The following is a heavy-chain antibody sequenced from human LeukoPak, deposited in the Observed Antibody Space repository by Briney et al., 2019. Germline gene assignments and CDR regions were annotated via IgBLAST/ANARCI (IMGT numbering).Heavy chain of an antibody. D-gene: IGHD2-15*01. CDR1: GFAVSSNY. CDR3: ARDGAGYCSGGSCSAYCGGDCSGAFDI. Sequence: GGSLRLSCAASGFAVSSNYMSWVRQAPGKGLEWVSVIYSGGSTYYAESVKGRFTISRDNSKNTLYLQMNSLRAEDTAVYYCARDGAGYCSGGSCSAYCGGDCSGAFDIWGQGTMVTVSS. V-gene: IGHV3-53*01. CDR2: IYSGGST. J-gene: IGHJ3*02.